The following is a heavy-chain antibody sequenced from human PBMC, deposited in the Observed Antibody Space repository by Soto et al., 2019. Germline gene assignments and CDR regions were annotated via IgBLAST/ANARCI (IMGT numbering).Heavy chain of an antibody. Sequence: ASVKVSCKASGYTFVTYAMHWVRQAPGQRLEWMGWINAGNGNTKYSQKFQGRVTITRDTSTSTAYMELRSLRFDHTAVISCGSGQIFGPPTNDGMDVWAQGTTVTVSS. CDR3: GSGQIFGPPTNDGMDV. J-gene: IGHJ6*02. D-gene: IGHD3-3*01. V-gene: IGHV1-3*01. CDR2: INAGNGNT. CDR1: GYTFVTYA.